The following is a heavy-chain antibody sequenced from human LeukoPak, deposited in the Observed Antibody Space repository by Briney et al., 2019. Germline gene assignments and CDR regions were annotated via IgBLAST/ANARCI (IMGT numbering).Heavy chain of an antibody. J-gene: IGHJ4*02. V-gene: IGHV3-21*01. D-gene: IGHD3-22*01. CDR2: ISSSSSYI. CDR1: GFTFSSYS. CDR3: ARVLELYDSSGYCDY. Sequence: PGGSLRLSCAASGFTFSSYSMNWGRQAPGRGLEWVSSISSSSSYIYYADSVKGRFTISRDNAKNSLYLQMNSLRAEDTAVYYCARVLELYDSSGYCDYWGQGTLVTVSS.